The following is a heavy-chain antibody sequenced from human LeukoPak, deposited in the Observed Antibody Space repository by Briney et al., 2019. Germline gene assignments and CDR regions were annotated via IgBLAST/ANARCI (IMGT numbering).Heavy chain of an antibody. CDR2: MNPNSGNT. Sequence: GASVKVSCKASGYTFTSYDSNWVRQATGQGLEWMGWMNPNSGNTGYAQKFQGRVTMTRNTSISTAYMELSSLRSEDTAVYYCARSLRFSYYYYYGMDVWGQGTTVTVSS. CDR3: ARSLRFSYYYYYGMDV. J-gene: IGHJ6*02. D-gene: IGHD3-3*01. V-gene: IGHV1-8*01. CDR1: GYTFTSYD.